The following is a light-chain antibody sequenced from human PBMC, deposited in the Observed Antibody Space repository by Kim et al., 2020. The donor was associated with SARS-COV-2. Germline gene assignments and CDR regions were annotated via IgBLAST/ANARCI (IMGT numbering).Light chain of an antibody. CDR3: QQYNNWPPWT. CDR2: DAP. Sequence: CPGERATPSCRGSEKIGSRLAWDQKKPGQAPRGLIYDAPPRATGIPARFSGSGSGTDFTLTLSSLQSEDFAVYNCQQYNNWPPWTLGQGTKVEIK. J-gene: IGKJ1*01. CDR1: EKIGSR. V-gene: IGKV3-15*01.